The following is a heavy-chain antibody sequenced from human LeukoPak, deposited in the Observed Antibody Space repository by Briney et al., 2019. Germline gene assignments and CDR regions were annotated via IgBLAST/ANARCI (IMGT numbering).Heavy chain of an antibody. CDR3: AKDLSIVVVVAATGGFDY. CDR1: GFTFSSYA. Sequence: PGGSLRLSCAASGFTFSSYAMSWVRQAPGKGLEWVSAISGSGGSTCYADSVKGRFTISRDNSKNTLYLQMNSLRAEDTAVYYCAKDLSIVVVVAATGGFDYWGQGTLVTVSS. J-gene: IGHJ4*02. V-gene: IGHV3-23*01. D-gene: IGHD2-15*01. CDR2: ISGSGGST.